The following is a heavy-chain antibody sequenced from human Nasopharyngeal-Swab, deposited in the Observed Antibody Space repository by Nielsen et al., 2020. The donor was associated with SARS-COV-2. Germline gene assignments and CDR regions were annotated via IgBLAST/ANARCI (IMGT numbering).Heavy chain of an antibody. D-gene: IGHD6-19*01. J-gene: IGHJ4*02. CDR3: AKDRSSSGLDY. V-gene: IGHV3-23*01. Sequence: GGSLRLSCAASGFTCSSYAMSWVRQAPGKGLEWVSAISGSGGSTYYADAVKGRFTISRDNSKNTLYLQMNSLRAEDTAVYYCAKDRSSSGLDYWGQGTLVTVSS. CDR1: GFTCSSYA. CDR2: ISGSGGST.